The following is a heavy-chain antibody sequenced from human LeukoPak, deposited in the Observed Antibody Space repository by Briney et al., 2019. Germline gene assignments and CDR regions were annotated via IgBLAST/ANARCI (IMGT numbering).Heavy chain of an antibody. CDR3: ARQTWGDDFWSGYYMAGYYYMDV. CDR2: IYPGDSDT. J-gene: IGHJ6*03. Sequence: GESLKISCKGSGCSFTSYWIGWVRQMPGKGLEWMGIIYPGDSDTRYSPSFQGQVTISADKSISTAYLQWSSLKASDTAMYYCARQTWGDDFWSGYYMAGYYYMDVWGKGTTVTVSS. D-gene: IGHD3-3*01. CDR1: GCSFTSYW. V-gene: IGHV5-51*01.